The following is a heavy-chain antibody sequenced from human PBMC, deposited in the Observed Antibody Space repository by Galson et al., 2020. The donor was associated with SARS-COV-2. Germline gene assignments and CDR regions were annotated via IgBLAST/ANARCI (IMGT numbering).Heavy chain of an antibody. CDR1: VGSMSKYY. Sequence: SQTLYLTCSVSVGSMSKYYWSWIRQSPGKGLEWIGNIYYSGGTKYNPPLKSRVSMSVDTSENQFSLKLNSVTAADTAVYYCARVGGNDGWNWFDPCGQGTLVTVSS. J-gene: IGHJ5*02. V-gene: IGHV4-59*01. CDR2: IYYSGGT. D-gene: IGHD1-1*01. CDR3: ARVGGNDGWNWFDP.